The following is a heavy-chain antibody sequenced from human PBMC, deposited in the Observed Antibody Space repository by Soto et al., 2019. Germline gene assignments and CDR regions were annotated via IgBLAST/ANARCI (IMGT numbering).Heavy chain of an antibody. CDR1: SVSNAW. J-gene: IGHJ4*02. Sequence: SVSNAWMNWVRQAPGKGLDWVGRIKSKTDGGTTDYAAPVKGRFTISRDDSKNTLYLQMNSLKTEDTAVYYCTTHEDYGDSFFFDYWGQGTLVTVSS. CDR2: IKSKTDGGTT. CDR3: TTHEDYGDSFFFDY. V-gene: IGHV3-15*07. D-gene: IGHD4-17*01.